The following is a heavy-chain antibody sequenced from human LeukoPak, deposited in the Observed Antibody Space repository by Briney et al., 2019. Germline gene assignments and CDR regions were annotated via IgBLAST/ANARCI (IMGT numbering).Heavy chain of an antibody. D-gene: IGHD1-26*01. J-gene: IGHJ4*02. CDR3: ARQCCMVGGTIDY. Sequence: GESLKISCKGSGYRFTSYWIGWVRQMPGKGLEWMGIIYPVDSDTRHSPSFQGQVTISADKSISTAYLQWSSLKASDTAMYYCARQCCMVGGTIDYWGQGTLVTGSS. CDR2: IYPVDSDT. CDR1: GYRFTSYW. V-gene: IGHV5-51*01.